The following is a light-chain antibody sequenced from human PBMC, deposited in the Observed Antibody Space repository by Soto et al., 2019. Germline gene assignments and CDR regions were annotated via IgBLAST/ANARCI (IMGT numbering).Light chain of an antibody. Sequence: DIQMTQSPSTLSASVGDRITITCRASQSISSWLAWYQQKPGKAPKLLIFKASILQPGVPSRFSGSGSGAEFTLTISSLQPDDFATDSCQQYASYSSLTFGGGTTVEIK. J-gene: IGKJ4*01. CDR2: KAS. CDR3: QQYASYSSLT. CDR1: QSISSW. V-gene: IGKV1-5*03.